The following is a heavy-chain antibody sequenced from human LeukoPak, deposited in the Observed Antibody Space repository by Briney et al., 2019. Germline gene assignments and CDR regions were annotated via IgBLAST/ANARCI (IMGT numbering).Heavy chain of an antibody. CDR2: IYPHDFNV. Sequence: GESLKISCKTSGYIFSNYWIAWVRQTPGKGLEWMGIIYPHDFNVKYSPSLQGHVTISVDKSVSTAYLQWNTLKASDTATYFCTRREYNDYWTAFPFWGQGTEVAVSS. V-gene: IGHV5-51*01. J-gene: IGHJ4*02. CDR1: GYIFSNYW. CDR3: TRREYNDYWTAFPF. D-gene: IGHD2/OR15-2a*01.